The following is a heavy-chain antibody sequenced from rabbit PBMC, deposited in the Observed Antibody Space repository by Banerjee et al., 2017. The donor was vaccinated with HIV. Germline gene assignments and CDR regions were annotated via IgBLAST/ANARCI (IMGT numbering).Heavy chain of an antibody. CDR1: GFSFSNRYV. D-gene: IGHD4-2*01. CDR3: ARDAGYAGSNL. J-gene: IGHJ4*01. Sequence: QEQLEESGGGLVKPGASLTLTCKASGFSFSNRYVMCWVRQAPGKGLEWIACVDGSSGSTWYASWAKGRFTITRSTSLNTVTLQMTSLTAADTATYFCARDAGYAGSNLWGPGTLVTVS. V-gene: IGHV1S43*01. CDR2: VDGSSGST.